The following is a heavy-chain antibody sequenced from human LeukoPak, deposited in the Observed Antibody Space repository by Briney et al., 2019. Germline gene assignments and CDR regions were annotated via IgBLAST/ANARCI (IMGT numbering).Heavy chain of an antibody. D-gene: IGHD4-17*01. Sequence: PGGSLRLSCAASGFTFSSYGMHWVRQAPGKGLEWVAFIRYDGSNKYYADSVKGRFTISRGNSKNTLYLQMNSLRAEDTAVYYCAKDLTTVTPRYYFDYWGQGTLVTVSS. CDR1: GFTFSSYG. CDR2: IRYDGSNK. CDR3: AKDLTTVTPRYYFDY. V-gene: IGHV3-30*02. J-gene: IGHJ4*02.